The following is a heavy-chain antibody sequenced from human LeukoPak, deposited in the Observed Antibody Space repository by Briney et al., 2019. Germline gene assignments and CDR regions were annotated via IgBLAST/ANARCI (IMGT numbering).Heavy chain of an antibody. J-gene: IGHJ6*03. CDR2: FNPDSGGT. Sequence: ASVKVSCKASGYTFTGYYMHWVRQAPGQGLEWMGWFNPDSGGTNYAQKFQGRVTMTRDTSISTAYMELSRLRSDDTAVYYCARGGIPHYYYYMDVWGKGTTVTVSS. CDR3: ARGGIPHYYYYMDV. V-gene: IGHV1-2*02. CDR1: GYTFTGYY. D-gene: IGHD1-1*01.